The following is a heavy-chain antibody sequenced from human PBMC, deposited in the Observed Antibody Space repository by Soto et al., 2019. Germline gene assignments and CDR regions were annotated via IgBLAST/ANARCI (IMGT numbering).Heavy chain of an antibody. CDR3: VKSRGGNNFDFFD. D-gene: IGHD5-12*01. Sequence: PGGSLRLCWSASGSTFSSYAMHGVRQAPGKGLEYVSGVRGNGDPPFYADSVKGRFTISRDNSKNTLYLQMSGLSADDTAVYYCVKSRGGNNFDFFDWGQGALVTVSS. J-gene: IGHJ4*02. CDR2: VRGNGDPP. V-gene: IGHV3-64D*06. CDR1: GSTFSSYA.